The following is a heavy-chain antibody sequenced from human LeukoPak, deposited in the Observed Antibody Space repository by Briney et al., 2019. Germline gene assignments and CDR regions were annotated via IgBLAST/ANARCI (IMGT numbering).Heavy chain of an antibody. V-gene: IGHV4-38-2*01. CDR3: ARRWGDFWSGHYDY. D-gene: IGHD3-3*01. CDR1: GYSISSGYY. J-gene: IGHJ4*02. Sequence: SETLSLTCAVSGYSISSGYYWGWIRQPPGKGLEWIGSIYHSGSTYYNPSLKSRVTISVDTSKNQFSLKLSSVTAADTAVYYCARRWGDFWSGHYDYWGQGTLVTVSS. CDR2: IYHSGST.